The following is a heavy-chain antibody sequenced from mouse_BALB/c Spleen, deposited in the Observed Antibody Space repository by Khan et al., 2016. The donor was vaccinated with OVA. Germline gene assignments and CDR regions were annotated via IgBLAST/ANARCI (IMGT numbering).Heavy chain of an antibody. Sequence: QVQLQESGPGLVAPSQSLSITCTVSGFTLTSYGVHWVSQPPGKGLEWLGVIWAGGSTNYNSTLMSRVSISKDNSKSQVFVKMNSLQTDDTAMYYCARLEDIWGQGTTLTVSS. CDR3: ARLEDI. V-gene: IGHV2-9*02. J-gene: IGHJ2*01. CDR2: IWAGGST. D-gene: IGHD1-3*01. CDR1: GFTLTSYG.